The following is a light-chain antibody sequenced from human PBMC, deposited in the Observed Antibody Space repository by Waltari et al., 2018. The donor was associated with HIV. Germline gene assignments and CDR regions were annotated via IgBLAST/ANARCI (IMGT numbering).Light chain of an antibody. V-gene: IGLV2-11*01. CDR2: EVN. CDR3: CSYAGNYTPFV. J-gene: IGLJ1*01. CDR1: SSDVAAYNS. Sequence: QSALPHPRSVSGSPGQSVTISCTGTSSDVAAYNSVSWYQMHPGKAPKLMIYEVNERPSGVPDRFSGSKSGNTTSLTISGLQAEDEADYYCCSYAGNYTPFVFGTGTKVTVL.